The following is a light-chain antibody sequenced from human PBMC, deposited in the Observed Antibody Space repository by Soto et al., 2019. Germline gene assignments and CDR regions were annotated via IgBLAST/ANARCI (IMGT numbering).Light chain of an antibody. CDR3: GTWDTSLSAYV. V-gene: IGLV1-51*01. CDR1: SSNIGYNF. CDR2: DND. J-gene: IGLJ1*01. Sequence: QSVLTQPPSVSAAPGQKVTISCSGSSSNIGYNFVSWYQHLPGTAPKLLSYDNDKRPPGISDRFSGSKSGTSATQDIAGLQTGDEADYYRGTWDTSLSAYVFGPGTTVTVL.